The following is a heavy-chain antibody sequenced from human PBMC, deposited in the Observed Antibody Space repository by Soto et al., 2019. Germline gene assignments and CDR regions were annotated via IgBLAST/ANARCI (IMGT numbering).Heavy chain of an antibody. V-gene: IGHV4-34*01. CDR1: GGSFSPYF. D-gene: IGHD6-19*01. Sequence: QVQLQQWGAGLLKPSETLSLTCAVYGGSFSPYFWSWIRQPPGKGLEWIGEINHSGSTNYNPSLTRRATLSVDTSKNQVSLKLTSVTAADTAVYYCARLASGWQYYCFDFWGRGTPVTVSS. CDR3: ARLASGWQYYCFDF. CDR2: INHSGST. J-gene: IGHJ2*01.